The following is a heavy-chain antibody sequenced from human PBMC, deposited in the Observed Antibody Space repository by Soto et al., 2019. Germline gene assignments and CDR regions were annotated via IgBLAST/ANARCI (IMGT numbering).Heavy chain of an antibody. Sequence: VQLVESGGGVVQPGRSLRLSCAASGFTFSDYAMHWVRQAPGKGLEWVAVFSRDGRNTHYADSVKGRFTISRDSSKNTVSLEMTSLRAEDTAVYYCAKGGRQWLVTSDFNYWGQGALVTVSS. V-gene: IGHV3-30*18. CDR1: GFTFSDYA. CDR3: AKGGRQWLVTSDFNY. J-gene: IGHJ4*02. D-gene: IGHD6-19*01. CDR2: FSRDGRNT.